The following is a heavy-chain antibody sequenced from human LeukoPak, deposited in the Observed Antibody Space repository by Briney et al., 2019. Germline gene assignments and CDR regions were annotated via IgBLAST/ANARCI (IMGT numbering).Heavy chain of an antibody. Sequence: PGGSLRLSCAASGFTFDDYAINWARQLPGRGLGGFPFIGGIGGSTYYADSVKGRFTISRDNSNNSLYLQMNSLRTEDTALYYCAKDGIAAAGVYYYYYGMDVWGQGTTVTVSS. D-gene: IGHD6-13*01. CDR1: GFTFDDYA. V-gene: IGHV3-43*02. J-gene: IGHJ6*02. CDR2: IGGIGGST. CDR3: AKDGIAAAGVYYYYYGMDV.